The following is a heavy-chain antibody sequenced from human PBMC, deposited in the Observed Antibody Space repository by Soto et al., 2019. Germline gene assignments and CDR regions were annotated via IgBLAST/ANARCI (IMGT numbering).Heavy chain of an antibody. J-gene: IGHJ6*02. D-gene: IGHD2-2*01. V-gene: IGHV3-11*01. CDR2: ISSSGSTI. Sequence: PGGSLRLSCAASGFTFSDYYMSWIRQAPGKGLEWVSYISSSGSTIYYADSVKGRFTISRDNAKNSLYLQMNSLRAEDTAVYYCARWDIVVVPAAMLNYYYGMDVWGQGTTVTVSS. CDR3: ARWDIVVVPAAMLNYYYGMDV. CDR1: GFTFSDYY.